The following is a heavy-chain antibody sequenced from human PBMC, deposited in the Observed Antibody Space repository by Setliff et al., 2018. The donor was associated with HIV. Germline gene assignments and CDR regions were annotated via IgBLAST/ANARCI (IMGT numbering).Heavy chain of an antibody. D-gene: IGHD2-21*01. Sequence: GGSLRLSCAASGFTFDDHTMNWVRQVPGKGLEWLCLISWDGCSTFYADSVKGRFTISRDNSKESLYLQMDRLTTADTGLYYCAKLLGNGGNSDPFDIWGQGTSVT. J-gene: IGHJ3*02. CDR2: ISWDGCST. CDR1: GFTFDDHT. CDR3: AKLLGNGGNSDPFDI. V-gene: IGHV3-43*01.